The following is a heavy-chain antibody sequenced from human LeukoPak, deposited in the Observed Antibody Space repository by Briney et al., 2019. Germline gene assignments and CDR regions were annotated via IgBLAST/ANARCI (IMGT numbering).Heavy chain of an antibody. J-gene: IGHJ3*02. CDR3: ARVRVGKNRAFDI. CDR1: GGSFSGYY. Sequence: SETLSLTCAVYGGSFSGYYWSWIRQPPGKGLEWIGEINHSGSTNYNPSLKSRVTISVDTSKNQFSLKLSSVTAADTAVYYCARVRVGKNRAFDIWGQGTMVTVSS. D-gene: IGHD1-26*01. V-gene: IGHV4-34*01. CDR2: INHSGST.